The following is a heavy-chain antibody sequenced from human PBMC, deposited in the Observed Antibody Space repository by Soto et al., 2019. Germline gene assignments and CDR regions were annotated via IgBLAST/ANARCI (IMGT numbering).Heavy chain of an antibody. J-gene: IGHJ3*02. CDR1: GGSIRNDNFY. Sequence: QVQLQESGQGLVKPSQTLSLTCTVSGGSIRNDNFYWSYLRQRPGKGLEWIGYIAYSGYTYYHPSLKHPVIISVDPSNNQFFLILHSVTAAATAVYYCARDLEGTGTSRGAFGIWGRGTLVTVSS. D-gene: IGHD3-3*01. CDR3: ARDLEGTGTSRGAFGI. V-gene: IGHV4-31*01. CDR2: IAYSGYT.